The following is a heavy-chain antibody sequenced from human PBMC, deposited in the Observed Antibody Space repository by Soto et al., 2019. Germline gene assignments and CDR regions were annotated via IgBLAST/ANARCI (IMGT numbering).Heavy chain of an antibody. CDR2: IIPILGIA. Sequence: QVQLVQSGAEVKKPGSSVKVSCKASGGTFSSYTISWVRQAPGQGLEWMGRIIPILGIANYAQKFQGGVTIPADKSTSTAYKELSSLRSEDTAVYSWASMKRVGATLDYGGQGTLVTVSS. CDR3: ASMKRVGATLDY. D-gene: IGHD1-26*01. J-gene: IGHJ4*02. CDR1: GGTFSSYT. V-gene: IGHV1-69*02.